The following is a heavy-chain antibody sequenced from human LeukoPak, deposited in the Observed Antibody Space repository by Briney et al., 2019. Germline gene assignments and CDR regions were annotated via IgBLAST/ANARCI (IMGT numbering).Heavy chain of an antibody. D-gene: IGHD6-13*01. CDR3: AKEMESSTWYIVY. J-gene: IGHJ4*02. CDR2: IDGSGGTT. CDR1: GFTFTRNA. V-gene: IGHV3-23*01. Sequence: GGSLRLSCAASGFTFTRNAMAWVRQAPGKGLEWVSAIDGSGGTTFYADSVKGRVTISRVQSTNTVYLQMNSLRADDTAVYYCAKEMESSTWYIVYWGQGTLVSVSS.